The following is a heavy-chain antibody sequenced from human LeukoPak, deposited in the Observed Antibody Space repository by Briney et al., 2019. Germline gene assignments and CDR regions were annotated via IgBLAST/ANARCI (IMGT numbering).Heavy chain of an antibody. Sequence: PGGSLRLSCAASGFTFSSYAMSWVRQAPGKGLEWVSAISGSGGSTYYTNSVKGRFTISRDESKNTLYLQMNSLRAEDTAVYYCAKKTLYYYDSSGYSEHGDWGQGTLVTVSS. CDR3: AKKTLYYYDSSGYSEHGD. V-gene: IGHV3-23*01. CDR1: GFTFSSYA. J-gene: IGHJ4*02. D-gene: IGHD3-22*01. CDR2: ISGSGGST.